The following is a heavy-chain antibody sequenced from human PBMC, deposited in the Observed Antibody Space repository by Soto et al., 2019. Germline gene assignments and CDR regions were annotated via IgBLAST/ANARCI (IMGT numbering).Heavy chain of an antibody. CDR3: STHRSGRFLEWLPEGSLGY. CDR2: FDPEDGET. D-gene: IGHD3-3*01. Sequence: ASVKVSCKVSGYTLTDLSMQWVRQAPGKGLEWKGGFDPEDGETIYAQKFQGRVTMTEDTATDTAYMELSSLRSEDTAVYYCSTHRSGRFLEWLPEGSLGYWGQGXL. V-gene: IGHV1-24*01. J-gene: IGHJ4*02. CDR1: GYTLTDLS.